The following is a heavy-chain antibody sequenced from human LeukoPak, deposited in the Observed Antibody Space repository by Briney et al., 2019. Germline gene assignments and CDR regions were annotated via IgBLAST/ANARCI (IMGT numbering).Heavy chain of an antibody. J-gene: IGHJ4*02. CDR1: GFTFSSSA. CDR3: AKQLGYCSDGSCYFPY. CDR2: ISNNGGYT. Sequence: GGSLRLSCAASGFTFSSSAMSWVRQAPGKGLEWVSAISNNGGYTYYADSVQGRFTISRDNSKSTLCPQMNSLRAEDTAVYYCAKQLGYCSDGSCYFPYWGQGTLVTDSS. D-gene: IGHD2-15*01. V-gene: IGHV3-23*01.